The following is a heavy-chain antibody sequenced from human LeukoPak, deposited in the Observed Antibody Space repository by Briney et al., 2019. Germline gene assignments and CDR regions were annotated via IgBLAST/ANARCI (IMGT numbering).Heavy chain of an antibody. J-gene: IGHJ4*02. CDR2: ISWNSGSI. V-gene: IGHV3-9*01. CDR3: AKDILMATIAGGFDY. CDR1: GFTFSSYG. Sequence: GGSLRLSCAASGFTFSSYGMHWVRQAPGKGLEWVSGISWNSGSIGYADSVKGRFTISRDNAKNSLHLQMNSLRAEDTALYYCAKDILMATIAGGFDYWGQGTLVTVSS. D-gene: IGHD5-24*01.